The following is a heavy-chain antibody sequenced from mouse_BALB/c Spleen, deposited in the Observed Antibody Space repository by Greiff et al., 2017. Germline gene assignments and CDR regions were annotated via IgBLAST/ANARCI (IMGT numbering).Heavy chain of an antibody. D-gene: IGHD1-1*01. V-gene: IGHV1-5*01. CDR3: TSLTTVVDYAMDY. CDR2: IYPGNSDT. CDR1: GYTFTSYW. Sequence: VQLQQSGTVLARPGASVKMSCKASGYTFTSYWMHWVKQRPGQGLEWIGAIYPGNSDTSYNQKFKGKAKLTAVTSTSTAYMELSSLTNEDSAVYYCTSLTTVVDYAMDYWGQGTSVTVSS. J-gene: IGHJ4*01.